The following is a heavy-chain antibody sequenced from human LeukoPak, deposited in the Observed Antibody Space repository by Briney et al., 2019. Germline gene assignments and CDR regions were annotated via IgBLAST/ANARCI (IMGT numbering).Heavy chain of an antibody. CDR3: ARGRVIGSGAFDI. J-gene: IGHJ3*02. CDR1: GVSISSHY. Sequence: SETLSLTCTVSGVSISSHYWSWLRQPPGKGLEWIGYISNSGSTNYNPSLKSRVTISLDTSKNQFSLKLSSVTAADTAVYYCARGRVIGSGAFDIWGQGTILTVSS. V-gene: IGHV4-59*11. CDR2: ISNSGST. D-gene: IGHD2/OR15-2a*01.